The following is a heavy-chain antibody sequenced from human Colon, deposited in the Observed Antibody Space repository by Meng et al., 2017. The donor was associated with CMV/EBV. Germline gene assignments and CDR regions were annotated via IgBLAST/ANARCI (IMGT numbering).Heavy chain of an antibody. CDR2: ISAYNGNT. CDR3: ARELLGADFWGGWRWFDP. Sequence: ASVKVSCKASGYTFTSYGISWVRQAPGQGLEWMGWISAYNGNTNYAQKLQGRVTMTTDTSTSTAYMELRSLRSDDTAVYYCARELLGADFWGGWRWFDPWGQGTLVTVSS. J-gene: IGHJ5*02. CDR1: GYTFTSYG. D-gene: IGHD3-3*01. V-gene: IGHV1-18*01.